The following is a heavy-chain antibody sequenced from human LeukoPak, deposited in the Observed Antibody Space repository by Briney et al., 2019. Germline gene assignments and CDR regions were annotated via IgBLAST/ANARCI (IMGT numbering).Heavy chain of an antibody. Sequence: PGGSLRLSCAASGFTFSSYGMHWVRQAPGKGLEWVAFIRYDGSNKYYADSVKGRFTISRDNSKNTLYLQMNSLRAEDTAVYYCAKNQQWLVRPVYYFDYWGQGTLVTVSS. CDR2: IRYDGSNK. V-gene: IGHV3-30*02. CDR1: GFTFSSYG. J-gene: IGHJ4*02. CDR3: AKNQQWLVRPVYYFDY. D-gene: IGHD6-19*01.